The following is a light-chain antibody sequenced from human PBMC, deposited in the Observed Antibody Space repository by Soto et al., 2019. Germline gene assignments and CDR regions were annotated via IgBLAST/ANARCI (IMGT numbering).Light chain of an antibody. Sequence: EIVLTQSPGTLSLSAGESATLSSRASQTVSITYLTWYQQKPGQAPRLLIFGASKRATGIPDRFSGSGSGRDFTLTISGLEPEDFAVYYCQQYGSSPLISFGQGTRLEI. CDR2: GAS. CDR3: QQYGSSPLIS. CDR1: QTVSITY. J-gene: IGKJ5*01. V-gene: IGKV3-20*01.